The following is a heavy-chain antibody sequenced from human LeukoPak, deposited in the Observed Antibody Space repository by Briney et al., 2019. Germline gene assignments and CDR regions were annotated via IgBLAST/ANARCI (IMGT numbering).Heavy chain of an antibody. Sequence: GGSLRLSCAAPGFTFSSYSMNWVRQAPGKGLEWISYISSSSTIDYADSVKGRFTISRDNAKNSLYLQMNSLRAEDTAVYYCARDPRSSTSYQYYYMDVWGKGTTVTVSS. CDR2: ISSSSTI. D-gene: IGHD2-2*01. J-gene: IGHJ6*03. CDR3: ARDPRSSTSYQYYYMDV. CDR1: GFTFSSYS. V-gene: IGHV3-48*01.